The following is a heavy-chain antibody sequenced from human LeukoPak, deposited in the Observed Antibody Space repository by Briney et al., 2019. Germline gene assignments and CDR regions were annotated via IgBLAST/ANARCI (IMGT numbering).Heavy chain of an antibody. J-gene: IGHJ4*02. D-gene: IGHD3-22*01. CDR3: ARDGQSTYYYDSSSSDY. Sequence: GGSLRLSCAAPGFTFSSYAMSWVRQAPGKGLEWGSSISGSGGSTYYADSVKGRFTISRDNSKNTLYLQMNSLRAEDTAVYYCARDGQSTYYYDSSSSDYWGQGTLVTVSS. CDR2: ISGSGGST. V-gene: IGHV3-23*01. CDR1: GFTFSSYA.